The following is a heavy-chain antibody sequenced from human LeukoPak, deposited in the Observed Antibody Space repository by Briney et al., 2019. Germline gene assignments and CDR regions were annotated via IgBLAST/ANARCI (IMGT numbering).Heavy chain of an antibody. V-gene: IGHV3-66*01. CDR1: GFTVSSNY. CDR3: AKDTYVVVVPAGNLDY. CDR2: IYSGGST. D-gene: IGHD2-2*01. J-gene: IGHJ4*02. Sequence: GGSLRLSCAASGFTVSSNYMSWVRQAPGKGLEWVSVIYSGGSTYYADSVKGRFTISRDNSKNTLYLQMNSLRAEDTAVYYCAKDTYVVVVPAGNLDYWGQGTLVTVSS.